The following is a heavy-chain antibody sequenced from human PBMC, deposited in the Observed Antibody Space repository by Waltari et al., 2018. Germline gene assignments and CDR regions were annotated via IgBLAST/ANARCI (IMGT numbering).Heavy chain of an antibody. CDR2: ISSSGSTI. Sequence: EVQLVESGGGLVQPGGSLRLSCAAPGFTFSSYELNWVRQAPGKRLEWVSYISSSGSTIYYADSVKGRFTISRDNAKNSLYLQMNSLRAEDTAVYYCARDLAVEQLVFIYYYYGMDVWGQGTTVTVSS. CDR3: ARDLAVEQLVFIYYYYGMDV. V-gene: IGHV3-48*03. D-gene: IGHD6-6*01. CDR1: GFTFSSYE. J-gene: IGHJ6*02.